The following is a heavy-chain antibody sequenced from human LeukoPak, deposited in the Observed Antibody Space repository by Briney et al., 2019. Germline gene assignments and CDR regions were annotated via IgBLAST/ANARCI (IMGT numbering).Heavy chain of an antibody. Sequence: SVNVSCKASGGTFSSYAISWVRQAPGQGLEWMGRIIPIFGIANYAQKFQGRVTITADKSTSTAYMELSSLRSEDTAVYYCAKGREIAVAGFEDWFDPWGQGTLVTVSS. CDR1: GGTFSSYA. J-gene: IGHJ5*02. CDR2: IIPIFGIA. D-gene: IGHD6-19*01. CDR3: AKGREIAVAGFEDWFDP. V-gene: IGHV1-69*04.